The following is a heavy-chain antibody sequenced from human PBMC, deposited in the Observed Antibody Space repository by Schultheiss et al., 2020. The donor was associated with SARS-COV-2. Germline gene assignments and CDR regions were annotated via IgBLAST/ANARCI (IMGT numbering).Heavy chain of an antibody. CDR2: ISYDGNNK. V-gene: IGHV3-30*03. Sequence: GSLRLSCAVSGFTFSSYGMHWVRQAPGKGLEWVAVISYDGNNKYDADFAKGRFTISRDNSKNTLYLQMNSLRAEDTAVYYCARAEDDYGFFDYWGQGTLVTVSS. D-gene: IGHD4-17*01. CDR3: ARAEDDYGFFDY. CDR1: GFTFSSYG. J-gene: IGHJ4*02.